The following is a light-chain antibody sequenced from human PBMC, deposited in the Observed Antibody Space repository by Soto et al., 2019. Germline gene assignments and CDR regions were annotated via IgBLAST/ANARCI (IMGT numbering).Light chain of an antibody. CDR3: QQYDDIPPDS. Sequence: DIQMTQAPSSLSASVGDRVTITCQASQDISNYLNWYQQKPGKAPKLLIYDASNLETGVPSRFSGCGSWTDFTFTISSLQPEDIATFYCQQYDDIPPDSVGPGTKVDI. CDR2: DAS. J-gene: IGKJ3*01. V-gene: IGKV1-33*01. CDR1: QDISNY.